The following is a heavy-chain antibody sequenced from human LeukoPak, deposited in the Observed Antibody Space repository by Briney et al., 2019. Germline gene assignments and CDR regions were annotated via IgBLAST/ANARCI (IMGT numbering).Heavy chain of an antibody. D-gene: IGHD5-24*01. CDR2: ISGGGTT. J-gene: IGHJ4*02. Sequence: GGSLRLSCAASGFTVSSNYMSWVRQAPGKGLEWVSVISGGGTTYYADSVKGRFTIPRDNSNNTLYLQMNSLRAEDTAMYYCARKMATTDDYWGQGTLVTVSP. CDR1: GFTVSSNY. V-gene: IGHV3-53*01. CDR3: ARKMATTDDY.